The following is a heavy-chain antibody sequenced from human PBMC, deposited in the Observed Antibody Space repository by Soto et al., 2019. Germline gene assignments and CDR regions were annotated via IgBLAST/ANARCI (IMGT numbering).Heavy chain of an antibody. CDR3: AKAGDYHGSESYFPLDY. J-gene: IGHJ4*02. Sequence: EVQLLESGGVLVQPGGSVRLSCAASGFTFSTYAMTWVRQAPGKGLEWVSSISGSGGRTYYADSVKGRFTISRDNSKNTLYLQTNSLRAEDTAVYYCAKAGDYHGSESYFPLDYWGQGTLVPVSS. CDR2: ISGSGGRT. D-gene: IGHD3-10*01. V-gene: IGHV3-23*01. CDR1: GFTFSTYA.